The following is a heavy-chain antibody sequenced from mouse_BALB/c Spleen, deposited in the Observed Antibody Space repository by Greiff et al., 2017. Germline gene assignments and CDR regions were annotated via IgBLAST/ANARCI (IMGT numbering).Heavy chain of an antibody. V-gene: IGHV5-6*01. D-gene: IGHD2-14*01. CDR2: ISSGGSYT. Sequence: EVQLVESGGDLVKPGGSLKLSCAASGFTFSSYGMSWVRQTPDKGLEWVATISSGGSYTYYPDSVKGRFTISRDNAKNTLYLQMSSLKSEDTAMYDCARRKDRYDGYAMDYWGQGTSVTVSA. J-gene: IGHJ4*01. CDR1: GFTFSSYG. CDR3: ARRKDRYDGYAMDY.